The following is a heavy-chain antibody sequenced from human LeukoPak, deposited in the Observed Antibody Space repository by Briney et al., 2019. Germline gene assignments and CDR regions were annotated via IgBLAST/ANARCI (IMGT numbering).Heavy chain of an antibody. Sequence: SETLSLTCAVYGGSFSGYYWSWIRQPPGKGLEWIGEINHSGSTNYNPSLKSRVTISVDTSKNQFSLKLSSVTAADTAVYYCARARIYYDFWSGTSYFDHWGQGTLVTVSS. V-gene: IGHV4-34*01. CDR3: ARARIYYDFWSGTSYFDH. J-gene: IGHJ4*02. D-gene: IGHD3-3*01. CDR1: GGSFSGYY. CDR2: INHSGST.